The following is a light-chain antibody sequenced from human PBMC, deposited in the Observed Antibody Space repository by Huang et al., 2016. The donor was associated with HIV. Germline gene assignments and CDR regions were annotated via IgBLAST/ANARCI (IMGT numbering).Light chain of an antibody. J-gene: IGKJ1*01. CDR3: QQSYNTPPT. CDR2: DAS. CDR1: QSISNY. Sequence: DIQMTQSPASLSASVGDRVTNTCRSTQSISNYVNWYQQKPGKAPTLLIYDASTLQSGVPSRFSGSGYGTDFTLTISSLQPEDFTTYYCQQSYNTPPTFGQGTKVEI. V-gene: IGKV1-39*01.